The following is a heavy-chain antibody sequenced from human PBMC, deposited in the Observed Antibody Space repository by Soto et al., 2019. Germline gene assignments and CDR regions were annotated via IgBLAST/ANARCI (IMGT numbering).Heavy chain of an antibody. Sequence: PSETLSLTCAVYGGSFSGYYWSWIRQPPGKGLEWIGEINHSGSTNYNPSIKSRVTISVDTSKNQFSLKLSSVTAADTAVYYCARRYGGNFDYWGQGTLVTVSS. CDR1: GGSFSGYY. CDR3: ARRYGGNFDY. J-gene: IGHJ4*02. CDR2: INHSGST. V-gene: IGHV4-34*01. D-gene: IGHD2-15*01.